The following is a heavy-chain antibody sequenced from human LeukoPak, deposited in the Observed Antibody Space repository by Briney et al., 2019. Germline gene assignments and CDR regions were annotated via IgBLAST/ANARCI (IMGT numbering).Heavy chain of an antibody. Sequence: PSETLSLTCAVYGGSFSGYYWNWIRQPPRKGMEWIGESNHSGSTNYDQSLKSRVTISVDTSKNQFSLKLSSVTSADTAVYYCARGRRDRFDYWGQGTRVTVSS. CDR1: GGSFSGYY. J-gene: IGHJ4*02. CDR2: SNHSGST. CDR3: ARGRRDRFDY. V-gene: IGHV4-34*01.